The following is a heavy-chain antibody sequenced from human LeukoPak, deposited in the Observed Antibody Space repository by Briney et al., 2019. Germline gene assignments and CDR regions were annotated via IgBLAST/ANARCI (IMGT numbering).Heavy chain of an antibody. Sequence: GGSLRLSCAASGFTFSSYSMNWVRQAPGKGLEWVSYISSSSSTIYYADSVKGRFTISRDNAKNSLYLQMNSLRDEDTAAYYCARLSEPHYYYYYYMDVWGKGTTVTVSS. CDR1: GFTFSSYS. J-gene: IGHJ6*03. CDR2: ISSSSSTI. V-gene: IGHV3-48*02. CDR3: ARLSEPHYYYYYYMDV.